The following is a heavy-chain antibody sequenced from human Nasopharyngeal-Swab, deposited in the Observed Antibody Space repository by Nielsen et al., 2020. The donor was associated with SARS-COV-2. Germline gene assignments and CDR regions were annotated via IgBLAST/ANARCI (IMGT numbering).Heavy chain of an antibody. D-gene: IGHD6-19*01. CDR3: AKDRATSSSGWGGFDY. V-gene: IGHV3-9*01. CDR2: ISWNSGSI. Sequence: SLKISCTASGFTFDDYAMHWVRQAPGKGLEGVSGISWNSGSIGYADSVKGRFTISRDNAKNSLYLQMNSLRAEDTALYYCAKDRATSSSGWGGFDYWGQGTLVTVSS. CDR1: GFTFDDYA. J-gene: IGHJ4*02.